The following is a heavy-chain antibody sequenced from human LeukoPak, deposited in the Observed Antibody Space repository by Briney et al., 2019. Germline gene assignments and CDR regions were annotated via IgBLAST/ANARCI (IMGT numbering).Heavy chain of an antibody. D-gene: IGHD5-12*01. J-gene: IGHJ5*02. CDR1: GGSISSNNW. Sequence: PSGTLSLTCAVSGGSISSNNWWSWFRQPPGKGLEWIGEIFDSGSTNYNPSLKSRLTISVDKSKNQFSLRLTSVTAADTAVYYCAREVAATYRWFDPWGQGTLVTVSS. CDR2: IFDSGST. V-gene: IGHV4-4*02. CDR3: AREVAATYRWFDP.